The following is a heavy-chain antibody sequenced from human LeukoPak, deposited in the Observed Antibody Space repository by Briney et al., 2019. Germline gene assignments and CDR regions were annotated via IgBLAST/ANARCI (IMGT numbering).Heavy chain of an antibody. J-gene: IGHJ4*02. CDR3: ARAIEWLGYFDY. D-gene: IGHD3-3*01. CDR1: GFTFSSYA. Sequence: QPGGSLRLSCAASGFTFSSYALSWVRQAPGKGLEWVSAISGSGGSTYYADSVKGRFSISRDNSRDTLYLQMNSLRAEDTAVYFCARAIEWLGYFDYWGQGTLVTVSS. CDR2: ISGSGGST. V-gene: IGHV3-23*01.